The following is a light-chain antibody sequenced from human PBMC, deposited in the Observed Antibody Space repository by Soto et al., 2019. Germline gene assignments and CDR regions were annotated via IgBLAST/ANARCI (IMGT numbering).Light chain of an antibody. CDR3: QQYSSYSRT. V-gene: IGKV1-5*03. Sequence: DIQMTQSPSTLSASVGDRVTITCRASQSISSWLAWYQQKPGKAPKLLIYKASSLESGVPSRFSGSGSGTEFTLTISRLQPDDFATYYCQQYSSYSRTFGQGTKLEIK. J-gene: IGKJ2*01. CDR1: QSISSW. CDR2: KAS.